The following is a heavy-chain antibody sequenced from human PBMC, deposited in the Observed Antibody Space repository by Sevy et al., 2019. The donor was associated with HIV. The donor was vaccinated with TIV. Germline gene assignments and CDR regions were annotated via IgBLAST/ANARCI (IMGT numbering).Heavy chain of an antibody. CDR2: ISNSPSYI. CDR1: EFTFISFT. V-gene: IGHV3-21*01. J-gene: IGHJ4*02. Sequence: GGSLRLSCAASEFTFISFTMNWVRQAPGKGLEWVSSISNSPSYIYYADSVKGRFTISRDNAKNSLSLQINNLRAEDTAVYYCARLPTALQSFNYLLSTYFDSWGQGTLVTVSS. D-gene: IGHD3-9*01. CDR3: ARLPTALQSFNYLLSTYFDS.